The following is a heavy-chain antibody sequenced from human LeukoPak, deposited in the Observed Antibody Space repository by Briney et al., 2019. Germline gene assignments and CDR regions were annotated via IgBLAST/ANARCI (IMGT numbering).Heavy chain of an antibody. CDR2: ISGSGGST. CDR1: GFTFSSYA. Sequence: GGSLRLSCAASGFTFSSYAMSWVRQAPGKGLEWVSAISGSGGSTYYADSVKGRFTISRDNSKNTLYLQMNSLRAEDTAVYYCVKRGGGVSSSWYVINWFDPWGQGTLVTVSS. J-gene: IGHJ5*02. CDR3: VKRGGGVSSSWYVINWFDP. D-gene: IGHD6-13*01. V-gene: IGHV3-23*01.